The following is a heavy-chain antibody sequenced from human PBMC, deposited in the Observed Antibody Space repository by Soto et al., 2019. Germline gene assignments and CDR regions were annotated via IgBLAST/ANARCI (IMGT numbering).Heavy chain of an antibody. D-gene: IGHD2-21*01. Sequence: LXLSCAASAFTFGNYLMSWVRQAPGKGPEWVANIKQDGSERNYVDSVKGRFTISRDNAENSLYLQMNSLRVEDTGVYYCASARHIGPWGQGTLVTVSS. J-gene: IGHJ5*02. CDR3: ASARHIGP. CDR2: IKQDGSER. CDR1: AFTFGNYL. V-gene: IGHV3-7*01.